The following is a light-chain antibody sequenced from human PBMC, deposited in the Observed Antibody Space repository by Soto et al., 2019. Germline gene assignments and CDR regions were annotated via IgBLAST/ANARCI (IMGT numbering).Light chain of an antibody. CDR1: QSITAN. J-gene: IGKJ1*01. CDR2: GAS. Sequence: IVMTQSPSTLSLSRGERATLSCRASQSITANLVWYQQKPGQAPRLLIYGASNRATGIPDRFSGSGSGTDFTLTISRLEPEDFAVYYCQQYGSSGTFGQGTKVDIK. CDR3: QQYGSSGT. V-gene: IGKV3-20*01.